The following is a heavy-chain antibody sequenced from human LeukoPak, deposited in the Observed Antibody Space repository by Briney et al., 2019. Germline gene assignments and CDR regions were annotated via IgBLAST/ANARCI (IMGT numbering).Heavy chain of an antibody. D-gene: IGHD6-13*01. CDR1: GFIFSNYA. CDR2: LSASGGNT. CDR3: AKRGGSIWYQFDS. Sequence: PGGSLRLSCVASGFIFSNYATSWVRQAPGKGLEWVSTLSASGGNTYYADSVEGRFTISRDTSKNTVYLQMNSLRAEDTAVYFCAKRGGSIWYQFDSWGQGTLVTVSS. J-gene: IGHJ4*02. V-gene: IGHV3-23*01.